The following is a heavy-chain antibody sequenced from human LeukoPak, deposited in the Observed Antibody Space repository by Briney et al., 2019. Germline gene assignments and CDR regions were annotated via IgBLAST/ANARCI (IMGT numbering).Heavy chain of an antibody. V-gene: IGHV3-64*01. CDR3: AREGQWLDS. Sequence: PGRPLRFSEATTAYIFTNHAIYWRRQSAGRGVEYVSAINSNGDNTYHAHSVKGRFTISRDNSKNSLYLQMGSLRAEDMAVYYCAREGQWLDSWGLGTLVTVSS. CDR1: AYIFTNHA. D-gene: IGHD6-19*01. CDR2: INSNGDNT. J-gene: IGHJ5*01.